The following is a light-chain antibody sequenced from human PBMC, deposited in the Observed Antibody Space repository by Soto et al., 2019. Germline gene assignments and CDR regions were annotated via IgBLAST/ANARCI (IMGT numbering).Light chain of an antibody. J-gene: IGKJ1*01. CDR1: QSISFY. CDR3: QEGYTSSRT. Sequence: DIPMTQSPSSLSASVGDRVTITCRASQSISFYLNWYQHRPGKAPQLLIYGASTLRSGVPSRFSGRGSGTDFTLTITSLQPEDFATYSCQEGYTSSRTFGQGTTVEI. V-gene: IGKV1-39*01. CDR2: GAS.